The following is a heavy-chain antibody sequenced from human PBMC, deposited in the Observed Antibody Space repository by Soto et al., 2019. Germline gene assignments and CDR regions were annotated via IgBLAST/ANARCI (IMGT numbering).Heavy chain of an antibody. CDR1: GGSISNYD. J-gene: IGHJ4*02. CDR3: ARSITYFDY. CDR2: ISYIGNT. D-gene: IGHD5-12*01. Sequence: SETLSLTCTVSGGSISNYDWSWIRQPPGKGPEWIGYISYIGNTNYNPSLKSRVTISLDTSKSQFSLRLSSVTAADTAVYYCARSITYFDYWGQGALVTVSS. V-gene: IGHV4-59*01.